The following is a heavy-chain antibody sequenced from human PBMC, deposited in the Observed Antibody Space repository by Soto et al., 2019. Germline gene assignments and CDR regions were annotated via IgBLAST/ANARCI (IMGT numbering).Heavy chain of an antibody. CDR3: ARFSCDTTTCYVLDS. V-gene: IGHV4-59*11. J-gene: IGHJ5*01. CDR2: IHYSGNT. Sequence: QVQLQESGPGLVKPSETLSLTCSVSGGSISSHYWAWIRQPPGKGLECVGYIHYSGNTNYNPSLQSRVTISVDTSKKQFSLKLTSVTAADTAWYFCARFSCDTTTCYVLDSWGQGTLVTVSS. CDR1: GGSISSHY. D-gene: IGHD2-2*01.